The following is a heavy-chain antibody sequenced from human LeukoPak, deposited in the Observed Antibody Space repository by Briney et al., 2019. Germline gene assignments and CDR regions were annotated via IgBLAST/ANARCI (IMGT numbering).Heavy chain of an antibody. CDR1: GGSISSGDYY. CDR3: AREGQRFLEWLPPTTRWFDP. CDR2: IYYSGST. J-gene: IGHJ5*02. D-gene: IGHD3-3*01. V-gene: IGHV4-61*08. Sequence: PSQTLSLTCTVSGGSISSGDYYWSWIRQPPGKGLEWIGYIYYSGSTNYNPSLKSRVTISVDTSKNQFSLKLSSVTAADTAVYYCAREGQRFLEWLPPTTRWFDPWGQGTLVTVSS.